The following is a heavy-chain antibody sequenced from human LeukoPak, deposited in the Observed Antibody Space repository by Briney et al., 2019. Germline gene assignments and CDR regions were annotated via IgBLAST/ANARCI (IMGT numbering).Heavy chain of an antibody. Sequence: PGGSLRLSCAASGFPVISNYMSSVRQAPGKGLEWVSIIYGGGDTYYADSVKGRFTISRDNSKNTPYLQMNSLRAEDTAVYYCARGCAATGGQGTLVTVSS. J-gene: IGHJ4*02. D-gene: IGHD6-13*01. CDR3: ARGCAAT. V-gene: IGHV3-53*01. CDR2: IYGGGDT. CDR1: GFPVISNY.